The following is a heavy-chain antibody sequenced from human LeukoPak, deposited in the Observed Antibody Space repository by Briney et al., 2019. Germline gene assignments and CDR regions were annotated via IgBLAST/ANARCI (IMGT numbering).Heavy chain of an antibody. CDR3: ATTSGSYSHFHH. CDR2: IYHSGST. CDR1: GFSIGSGYY. J-gene: IGHJ1*01. Sequence: PSETLSLTCAVSGFSIGSGYYWGWIRQPPGKGLEWIGSIYHSGSTYYNPSLMSRVTISIDTSNNQFSLKPSSVTAADTAVYYCATTSGSYSHFHHWGQGTVVTVSS. V-gene: IGHV4-38-2*01. D-gene: IGHD1-26*01.